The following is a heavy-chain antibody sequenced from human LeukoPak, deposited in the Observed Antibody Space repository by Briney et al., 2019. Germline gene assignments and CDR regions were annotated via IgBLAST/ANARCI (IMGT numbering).Heavy chain of an antibody. CDR3: AGYSLYYFDY. V-gene: IGHV3-30*04. CDR1: GFTFSSYA. Sequence: GRSLRLSCAASGFTFSSYAMHWVRQAPGKGLEWVAVISYDGSNKCYADSVKGRFTISRDNSKNTLYLQMNSLRAEDTAVYYCAGYSLYYFDYWGQGTLVTVSS. J-gene: IGHJ4*02. CDR2: ISYDGSNK. D-gene: IGHD5-18*01.